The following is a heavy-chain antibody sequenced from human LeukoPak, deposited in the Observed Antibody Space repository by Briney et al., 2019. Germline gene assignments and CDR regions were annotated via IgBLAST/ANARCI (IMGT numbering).Heavy chain of an antibody. CDR3: ARGGYCSGGSSVTGDYYYMDV. V-gene: IGHV3-74*01. Sequence: PGGSLRLSCAASGFTFSNYWMHWVRQAPGKGLVWVSRIDVDGSSTSYADSVKGRFTISRDNAKNSLYLQMNSLRAEDTAVYYCARGGYCSGGSSVTGDYYYMDVWGKGTTVTVSS. D-gene: IGHD2-15*01. CDR1: GFTFSNYW. J-gene: IGHJ6*03. CDR2: IDVDGSST.